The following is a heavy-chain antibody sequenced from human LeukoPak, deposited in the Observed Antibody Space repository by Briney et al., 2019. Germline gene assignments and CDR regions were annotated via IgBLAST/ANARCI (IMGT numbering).Heavy chain of an antibody. J-gene: IGHJ6*04. Sequence: GASVKVSCKASGYTFTGYYMHWVRQAPGQGLEWMGWINPNSGGTNYAQKFQGRVTMTRDTSIGTAYMELSRLRSDDTAVYYCAREGTIFGVALDVWGKGTTVTVSS. CDR2: INPNSGGT. CDR3: AREGTIFGVALDV. V-gene: IGHV1-2*02. CDR1: GYTFTGYY. D-gene: IGHD3-3*01.